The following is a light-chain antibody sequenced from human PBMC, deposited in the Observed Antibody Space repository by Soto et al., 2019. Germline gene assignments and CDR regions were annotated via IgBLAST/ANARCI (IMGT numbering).Light chain of an antibody. J-gene: IGKJ4*01. Sequence: EIVMTQSPATLSLSPGERATLSSRASQSVSTNLAWYQQKPGQGPRLLIFGASTRAIGIPARFSGSGSGTDFTLTISSLQSEDFAVYYWQHYHELPLTFGGGTKWIS. CDR3: QHYHELPLT. CDR1: QSVSTN. CDR2: GAS. V-gene: IGKV3-15*01.